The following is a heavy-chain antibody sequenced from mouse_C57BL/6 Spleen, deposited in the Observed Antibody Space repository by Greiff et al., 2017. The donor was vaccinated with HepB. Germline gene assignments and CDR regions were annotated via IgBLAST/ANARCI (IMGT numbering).Heavy chain of an antibody. CDR2: IYPGNSDT. V-gene: IGHV1-5*01. CDR3: TPIYYDYDQGAMDY. D-gene: IGHD2-4*01. Sequence: VQLQQSGTVLARPGASVKMSCKTSGYTFTSYWMHWVKQRPGQGLEWIGAIYPGNSDTSYNQKFKGKAKLTAVTSASTAYMELSSLTNEDSAVYYCTPIYYDYDQGAMDYWGQGTSVTVSS. J-gene: IGHJ4*01. CDR1: GYTFTSYW.